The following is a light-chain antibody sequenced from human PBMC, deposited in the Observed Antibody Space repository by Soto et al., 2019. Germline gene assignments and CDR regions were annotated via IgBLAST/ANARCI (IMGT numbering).Light chain of an antibody. V-gene: IGKV1-5*03. Sequence: DIQMTQSPSTLSASVGDRVTITCRASQSISSWLAWYQQKPGKAPKLLIYKASSLESGVPSRFSGSGSGTEFTLTVSSLQPDDFPTYYCQQYNSLWTFGQGTKVEIK. CDR1: QSISSW. CDR3: QQYNSLWT. CDR2: KAS. J-gene: IGKJ1*01.